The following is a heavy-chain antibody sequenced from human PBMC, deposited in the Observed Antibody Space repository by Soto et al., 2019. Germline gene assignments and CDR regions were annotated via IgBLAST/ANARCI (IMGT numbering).Heavy chain of an antibody. J-gene: IGHJ2*01. CDR1: GFTFDDYT. CDR3: AKDISTTDWYFDL. CDR2: ISWDGGST. Sequence: GGSLRLSCAASGFTFDDYTMHWVRQAPGKGLEWVSLISWDGGSTYYADSVKGRFTISRDNSKNSLYLQMNSLRTEDTALYYCAKDISTTDWYFDLWGRGTLVTVSS. D-gene: IGHD4-17*01. V-gene: IGHV3-43*01.